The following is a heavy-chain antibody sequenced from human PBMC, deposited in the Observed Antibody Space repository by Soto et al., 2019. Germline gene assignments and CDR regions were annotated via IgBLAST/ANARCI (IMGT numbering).Heavy chain of an antibody. CDR1: GFTFSGSW. V-gene: IGHV3-74*01. J-gene: IGHJ4*02. CDR3: ARGIFGSGTANDY. Sequence: EVQLVESGGGLVQPGGSLRLSCAASGFTFSGSWMHWVRQAPGKGLVWVSRINGDGSGTSYADFVKGRFTISRDDPKKPLFMQMNGLRAEDTAVYYCARGIFGSGTANDYWGQGTLVTVSS. CDR2: INGDGSGT. D-gene: IGHD3-10*01.